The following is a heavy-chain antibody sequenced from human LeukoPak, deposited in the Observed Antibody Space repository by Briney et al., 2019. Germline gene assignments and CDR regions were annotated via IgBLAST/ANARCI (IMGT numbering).Heavy chain of an antibody. V-gene: IGHV3-23*01. CDR2: ISGSGGST. J-gene: IGHJ6*02. CDR3: AKGLGYCTGGSCYGSPMDV. Sequence: PGGSLRLSCAASGFTFSSYAMTWARQAPGKGLEWVSAISGSGGSTYYADSVKGRFTISRDNSKNTLYLQMNSLRAEDTAVYYCAKGLGYCTGGSCYGSPMDVWGQGTTVTVSS. CDR1: GFTFSSYA. D-gene: IGHD2-15*01.